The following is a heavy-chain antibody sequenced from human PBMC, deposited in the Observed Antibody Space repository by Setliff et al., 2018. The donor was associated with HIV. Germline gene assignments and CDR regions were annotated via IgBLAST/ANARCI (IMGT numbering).Heavy chain of an antibody. Sequence: PGGSLRLSCAASGFNFKTYAMSWVRQAPGKGLEWVSALSTSGDSTYYADSVKGRFTISKDNSQNALYLQMNSLTDEDTAVYYCAKVFAFGVDGFDIWGQGTMVTVSS. V-gene: IGHV3-23*01. D-gene: IGHD3-10*01. J-gene: IGHJ3*02. CDR2: LSTSGDST. CDR3: AKVFAFGVDGFDI. CDR1: GFNFKTYA.